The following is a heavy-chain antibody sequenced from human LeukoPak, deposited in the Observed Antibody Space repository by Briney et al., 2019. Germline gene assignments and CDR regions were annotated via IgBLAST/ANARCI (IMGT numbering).Heavy chain of an antibody. Sequence: GRSLRLSCAASGFTSSSYGMHWVRQAPGKGLEWVAVISYDGSNKYYADSVKGRFTISRDNSKNTLYLQLNSLRAEDTAIYYCAKDSGGWSDPDWYFDLWGRGTLVTVSS. V-gene: IGHV3-30*18. D-gene: IGHD6-19*01. CDR3: AKDSGGWSDPDWYFDL. J-gene: IGHJ2*01. CDR2: ISYDGSNK. CDR1: GFTSSSYG.